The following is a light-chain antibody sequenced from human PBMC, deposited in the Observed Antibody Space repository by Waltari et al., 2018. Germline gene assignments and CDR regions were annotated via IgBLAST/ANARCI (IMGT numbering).Light chain of an antibody. CDR2: EVS. J-gene: IGLJ2*01. Sequence: QPASVSGSPGQSITISCTGTSSDVGSYNLVSWYQQHPGKAPKLMIFEVSERPSGVSNRFSGSKSGNTASLTISGLQAEDEADYYCCSYAGSSTPVVFGGGTKLTVV. CDR3: CSYAGSSTPVV. V-gene: IGLV2-23*02. CDR1: SSDVGSYNL.